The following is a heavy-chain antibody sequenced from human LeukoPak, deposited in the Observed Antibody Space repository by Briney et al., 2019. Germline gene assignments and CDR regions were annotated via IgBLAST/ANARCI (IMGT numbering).Heavy chain of an antibody. J-gene: IGHJ4*02. CDR1: GYTFTSYY. Sequence: ASVKVSCKASGYTFTSYYMHWVRQAPGQGLEWMGIINPRGGSTSYAQKFQGRVTITADKSTSTAYMELSSLRSEDTAVYYCARDRGLGAYCGGDCSTRPYFDYWGQGTLVTVSS. D-gene: IGHD2-21*02. V-gene: IGHV1-46*01. CDR2: INPRGGST. CDR3: ARDRGLGAYCGGDCSTRPYFDY.